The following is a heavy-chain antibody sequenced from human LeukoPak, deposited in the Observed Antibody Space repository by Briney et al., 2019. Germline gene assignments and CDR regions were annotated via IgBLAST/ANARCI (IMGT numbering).Heavy chain of an antibody. J-gene: IGHJ4*02. D-gene: IGHD3-22*01. Sequence: MSGGSLRLSCAASGFTFSSYSMNWVRQAPGKGLEWVSSISSSSSYIYYADSVKGRFTISRDNAKNSLYLQMNSLRAEDTAVYYCARASRNYYDSSGYSDYWGQGTLVTVSS. CDR1: GFTFSSYS. CDR2: ISSSSSYI. V-gene: IGHV3-21*01. CDR3: ARASRNYYDSSGYSDY.